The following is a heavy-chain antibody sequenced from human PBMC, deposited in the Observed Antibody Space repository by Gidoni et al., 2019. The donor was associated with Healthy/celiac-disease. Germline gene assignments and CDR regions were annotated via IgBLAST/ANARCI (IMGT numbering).Heavy chain of an antibody. CDR2: INPNSGGT. CDR3: ARSRLLFLGGSGSYRHDAFDI. Sequence: QVQLVQSGAEVKKPGASVKVSCKASGYTFTGYYMHWVRQAPGQGLEWMGWINPNSGGTNYAQKFQGRVTMTRDTSISTAYMELSRLRSDDTAVYYCARSRLLFLGGSGSYRHDAFDIWGQGTMVTVSS. D-gene: IGHD3-10*01. CDR1: GYTFTGYY. J-gene: IGHJ3*02. V-gene: IGHV1-2*02.